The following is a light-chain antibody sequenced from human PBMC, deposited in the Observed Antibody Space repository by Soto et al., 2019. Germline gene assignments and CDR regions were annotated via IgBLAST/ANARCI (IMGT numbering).Light chain of an antibody. CDR2: EVS. Sequence: QSALTQPASVSRSPGQSITISCTGTSSDVGGYKYVSWYQHHPGKAPKLIIYEVSNRPSGVSNRFSGSKSGNTASLTISGLQPEDEADYYCSSYTSSSTLGVFGGGTKLTVL. CDR1: SSDVGGYKY. CDR3: SSYTSSSTLGV. V-gene: IGLV2-14*01. J-gene: IGLJ3*02.